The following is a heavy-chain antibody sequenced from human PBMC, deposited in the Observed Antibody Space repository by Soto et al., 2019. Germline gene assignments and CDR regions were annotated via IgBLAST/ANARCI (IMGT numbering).Heavy chain of an antibody. CDR2: ISGSGDAV. CDR1: GLIFSSGA. J-gene: IGHJ4*02. Sequence: PGGSLRLSCAATGLIFSSGAVNWVRTTPGKGLEWVSGISGSGDAVYYADSVKGRFIISRDNSKNTLYLQVNSLRADDTALYYCVKSPRSGFEAPWDYWGQGTQVTVSS. V-gene: IGHV3-23*01. D-gene: IGHD5-12*01. CDR3: VKSPRSGFEAPWDY.